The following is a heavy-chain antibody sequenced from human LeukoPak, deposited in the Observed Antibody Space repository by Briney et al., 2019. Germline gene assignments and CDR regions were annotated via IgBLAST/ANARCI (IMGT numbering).Heavy chain of an antibody. D-gene: IGHD3-10*01. CDR3: ASARGLAY. CDR2: INHSGST. V-gene: IGHV4-34*01. Sequence: SETLSLTCAVYGGSFSGYYWSWIRQPPGKGLEWIGEINHSGSTNYNPSLKSRVTISVDTSKNQFSLKLSSVTAADTAVYYCASARGLAYWGQGTLVTVSS. J-gene: IGHJ4*02. CDR1: GGSFSGYY.